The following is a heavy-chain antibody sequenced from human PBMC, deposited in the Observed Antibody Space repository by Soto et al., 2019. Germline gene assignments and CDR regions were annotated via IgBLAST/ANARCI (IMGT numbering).Heavy chain of an antibody. CDR2: IIPIFGTA. CDR1: GGTFSSYA. Sequence: SVKVSCKASGGTFSSYAISWVRQAPGQGLEWMGGIIPIFGTANYAQKFQGRVTITADESTSTAYMELSSLRSEDTAVYYCARGLFDCGGDCYSGDNGFDPWGQGTLVTVSS. J-gene: IGHJ5*02. CDR3: ARGLFDCGGDCYSGDNGFDP. D-gene: IGHD2-21*02. V-gene: IGHV1-69*13.